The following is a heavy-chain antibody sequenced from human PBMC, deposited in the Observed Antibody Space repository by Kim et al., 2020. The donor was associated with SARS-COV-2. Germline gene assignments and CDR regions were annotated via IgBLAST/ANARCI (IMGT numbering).Heavy chain of an antibody. Sequence: GGSLRLSCAASGFTFSSYEMNWVRQAPGKGLEWVSYISSSGSTIYYADSVKGRFTISRDNAKNSLYLQMNSLRAEDTAVYYCARDLLFVGLRLGELSSNDAFDIWGQGTMVTVSS. CDR1: GFTFSSYE. CDR2: ISSSGSTI. CDR3: ARDLLFVGLRLGELSSNDAFDI. D-gene: IGHD3-16*02. J-gene: IGHJ3*02. V-gene: IGHV3-48*03.